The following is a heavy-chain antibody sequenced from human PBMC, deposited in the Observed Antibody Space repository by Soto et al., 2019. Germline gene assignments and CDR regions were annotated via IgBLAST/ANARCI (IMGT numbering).Heavy chain of an antibody. CDR1: GYTFTSYD. J-gene: IGHJ6*02. V-gene: IGHV1-8*01. CDR3: ARLLWFGEFRRGGGMDV. CDR2: MNPNSGNT. Sequence: QVQLVQSGAEVKKPGASVKVSCKASGYTFTSYDINWVRQATGQGLEWMGWMNPNSGNTGYAQKFQGRVTMTRNTAISTAYMELSSLRSEDTAVYYCARLLWFGEFRRGGGMDVWGQGTTVTVSS. D-gene: IGHD3-10*01.